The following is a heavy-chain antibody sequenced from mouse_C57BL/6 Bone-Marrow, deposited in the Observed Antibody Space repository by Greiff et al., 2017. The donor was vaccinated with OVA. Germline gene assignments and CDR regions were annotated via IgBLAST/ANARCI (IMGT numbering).Heavy chain of an antibody. CDR3: ASPYGYYTFAY. D-gene: IGHD2-3*01. V-gene: IGHV5-9*01. Sequence: DVHLVESGGGLVKPGGSLKLSCAASGFTFSSYTMSWVRQTPEKRLEWVATISGGGGNTYYPDSVKGRFTISRDNAKNTLYLQMSSLRSEDTSLYYCASPYGYYTFAYWGQGTLVTVSA. CDR1: GFTFSSYT. J-gene: IGHJ3*01. CDR2: ISGGGGNT.